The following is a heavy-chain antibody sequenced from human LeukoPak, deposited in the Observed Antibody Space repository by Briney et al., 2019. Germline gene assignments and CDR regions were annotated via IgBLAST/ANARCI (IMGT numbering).Heavy chain of an antibody. D-gene: IGHD1-1*01. CDR3: ARGVQRTYYYYYGMDV. Sequence: PGGSLRLSCTASGFTFGDYAMSWVRQAPGKGLEWVSSISSSSYIYYADSVKGRFTISRDNAKNSLYLQMNSLRAEDTAVYYCARGVQRTYYYYYGMDVWGQGTTVTVSS. V-gene: IGHV3-69-1*01. J-gene: IGHJ6*02. CDR1: GFTFGDYA. CDR2: ISSSSYI.